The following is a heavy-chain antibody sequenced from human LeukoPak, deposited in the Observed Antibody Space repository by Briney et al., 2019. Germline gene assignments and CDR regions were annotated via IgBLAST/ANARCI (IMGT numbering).Heavy chain of an antibody. CDR3: ARGINKLYYDFWSGYDY. Sequence: SETLSLTCAVYGGSFSGYYWSWIRQPPGKGLEWIGEINHSGSTNYNPSLKSRVTISVGTSKNQFSLKLSSVTAADTAVYYCARGINKLYYDFWSGYDYWGQGTLVTVSS. CDR1: GGSFSGYY. J-gene: IGHJ4*02. CDR2: INHSGST. D-gene: IGHD3-3*01. V-gene: IGHV4-34*01.